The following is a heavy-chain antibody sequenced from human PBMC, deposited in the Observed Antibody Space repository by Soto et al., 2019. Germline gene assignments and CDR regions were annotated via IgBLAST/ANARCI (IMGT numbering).Heavy chain of an antibody. CDR3: ATEMGSYFDY. CDR2: IKTKIDGGTT. Sequence: GSLRLSCAASGFTFSNAWMSWFRQAPGKGLEWVGHIKTKIDGGTTDYAAPVKGRFSISRDDLKDMLFLQMNSLNTGDTAVYYCATEMGSYFDYWGQGSLVTVSS. V-gene: IGHV3-15*01. CDR1: GFTFSNAW. D-gene: IGHD3-16*01. J-gene: IGHJ4*02.